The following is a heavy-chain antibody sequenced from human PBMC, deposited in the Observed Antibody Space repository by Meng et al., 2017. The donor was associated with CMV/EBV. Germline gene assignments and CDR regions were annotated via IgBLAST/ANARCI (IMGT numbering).Heavy chain of an antibody. J-gene: IGHJ4*02. Sequence: SGPTLAKPTQTFTLTCSFPGFLLSTNGVRVSWIRQPPGKALEWLARIDWDGDKFYSKSLKTRLTMSKGTSKNQVVLTMTHMDPEDTATYYCARIRRGGDWIFDYWGQGILVTVSS. CDR2: IDWDGDK. CDR3: ARIRRGGDWIFDY. CDR1: GFLLSTNGVR. V-gene: IGHV2-70D*14. D-gene: IGHD2-21*01.